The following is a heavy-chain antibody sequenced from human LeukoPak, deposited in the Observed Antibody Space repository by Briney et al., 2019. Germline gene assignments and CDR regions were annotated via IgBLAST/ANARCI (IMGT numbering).Heavy chain of an antibody. CDR3: ARSYSSSSNFDY. Sequence: ASVTVSCKASGYPFTSYGITWVRQAPAQGPEWMGWISAYTGNTNYAQEFQGRVSMTTGTSTTTAYMELRSLRSDDTAVYYCARSYSSSSNFDYWGQGTLVTVSS. D-gene: IGHD6-6*01. CDR2: ISAYTGNT. V-gene: IGHV1-18*01. CDR1: GYPFTSYG. J-gene: IGHJ4*02.